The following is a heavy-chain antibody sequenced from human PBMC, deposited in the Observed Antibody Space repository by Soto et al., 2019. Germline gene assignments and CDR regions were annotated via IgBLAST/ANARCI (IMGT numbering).Heavy chain of an antibody. CDR1: GYTFTSYG. CDR2: ISAYNGNT. J-gene: IGHJ5*02. D-gene: IGHD1-26*01. CDR3: ARSSGTSYIWFAP. V-gene: IGHV1-18*01. Sequence: QVQLVQSGAEVKKPGASVKVSCKASGYTFTSYGISWVRQAPGQGLEWMGWISAYNGNTNYAQKLQGRVNMTTDTSTRTAYMEVRSLRSDDSAVYYFARSSGTSYIWFAPWGQGTLVTVSS.